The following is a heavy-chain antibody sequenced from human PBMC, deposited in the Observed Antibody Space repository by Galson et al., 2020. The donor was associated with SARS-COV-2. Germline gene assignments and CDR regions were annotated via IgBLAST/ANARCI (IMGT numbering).Heavy chain of an antibody. CDR2: INHSGSP. CDR1: VGSFSGFS. Sequence: ETSETLSLTCAVYVGSFSGFSWSWVRQSPGQGLEWIGEINHSGSPNYNPSLQSRVPISVATSKNQFSLKLTSVTAAETGVYYCARGRVGVVPAPILGLGPYYDYYAMDVWGQGTTITVSS. V-gene: IGHV4-34*01. J-gene: IGHJ6*02. CDR3: ARGRVGVVPAPILGLGPYYDYYAMDV. D-gene: IGHD2-2*01.